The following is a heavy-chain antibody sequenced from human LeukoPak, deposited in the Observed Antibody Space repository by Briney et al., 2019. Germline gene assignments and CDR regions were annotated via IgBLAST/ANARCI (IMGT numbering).Heavy chain of an antibody. J-gene: IGHJ4*02. D-gene: IGHD2-21*02. V-gene: IGHV3-23*01. CDR2: ISGSGGST. CDR1: GFTFSSYA. CDR3: AKDSARVVVTAIYDY. Sequence: GGSLRLSCAASGFTFSSYAMSWVRQAPGKGLEWVSAISGSGGSTYYADSVKGRFTISRDNSKNTLYLQMNSLGAEDTAVYYCAKDSARVVVTAIYDYWGQGTLVTVSS.